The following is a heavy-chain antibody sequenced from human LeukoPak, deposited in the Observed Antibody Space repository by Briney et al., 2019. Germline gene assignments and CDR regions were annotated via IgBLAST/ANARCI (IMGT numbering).Heavy chain of an antibody. CDR3: ARRYYYDSSGPFDY. D-gene: IGHD3-22*01. CDR2: IYYSGST. V-gene: IGHV4-59*01. CDR1: GGSLSSYY. Sequence: SETLSLTCTVSGGSLSSYYWSWIRQPPGKGLEWIGYIYYSGSTNYNPSLKSRVTISVDTSKNQFSLKLGSVTAADTAVYYCARRYYYDSSGPFDYWGQGTLVTVSS. J-gene: IGHJ4*02.